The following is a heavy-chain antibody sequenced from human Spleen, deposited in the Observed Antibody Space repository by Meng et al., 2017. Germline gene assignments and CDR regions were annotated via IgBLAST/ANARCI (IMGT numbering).Heavy chain of an antibody. D-gene: IGHD6-19*01. J-gene: IGHJ6*02. Sequence: SETLSLTCTVSGGSISSSIYYWGWIRQPPGTGLEWIGSIYYSGSTYYNPSLKSRVTISVDTSKNQFSLKLSSVTAADTAVYYCAGRAPDLAGFGMDVWGQGTTVTVSS. V-gene: IGHV4-39*07. CDR2: IYYSGST. CDR3: AGRAPDLAGFGMDV. CDR1: GGSISSSIYY.